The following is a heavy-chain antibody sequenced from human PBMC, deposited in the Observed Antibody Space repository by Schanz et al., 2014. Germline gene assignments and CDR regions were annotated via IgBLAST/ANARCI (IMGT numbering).Heavy chain of an antibody. CDR3: ARGSLAGYVALLMAANDY. V-gene: IGHV1-18*01. J-gene: IGHJ4*02. Sequence: QGQLVQSGAEVKKPGASVKVSCKASGYIFGSHGMTWVRQAPGQGPEWVGWISAYNGHTTYAQKFQGRVTMTTDTSTSTAYMELRNVRYDDTAMYYCARGSLAGYVALLMAANDYWGQGTLLTVSS. CDR2: ISAYNGHT. CDR1: GYIFGSHG. D-gene: IGHD2-15*01.